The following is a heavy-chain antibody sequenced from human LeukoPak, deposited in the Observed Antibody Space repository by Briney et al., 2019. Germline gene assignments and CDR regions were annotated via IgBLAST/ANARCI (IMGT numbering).Heavy chain of an antibody. CDR3: ARDSGSHFYFDF. Sequence: RSGGSLRLSCVASGFTVSSNHMNWVRQAPGKGLEWVLIIYSGGTTHYADSVKGRFTISRDNSENTLYLQMNSLRAEDTAVYYCARDSGSHFYFDFWGQGTLVTVSS. CDR2: IYSGGTT. J-gene: IGHJ4*02. CDR1: GFTVSSNH. V-gene: IGHV3-53*01. D-gene: IGHD1-26*01.